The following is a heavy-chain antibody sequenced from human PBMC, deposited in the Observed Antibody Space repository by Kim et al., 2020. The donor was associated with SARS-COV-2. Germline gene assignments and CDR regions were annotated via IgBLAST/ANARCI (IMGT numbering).Heavy chain of an antibody. CDR1: GFTFSSYW. CDR3: ARGLGLGY. D-gene: IGHD3-22*01. J-gene: IGHJ4*02. CDR2: IKEDGSEK. Sequence: GVSLRLSCAASGFTFSSYWMSWVRQAPGKGLEWVANIKEDGSEKYYVDSVKGRFTISIDNAKNSLYMQMSSLRAEDTAVYYCARGLGLGYWGQGTLVTVS. V-gene: IGHV3-7*04.